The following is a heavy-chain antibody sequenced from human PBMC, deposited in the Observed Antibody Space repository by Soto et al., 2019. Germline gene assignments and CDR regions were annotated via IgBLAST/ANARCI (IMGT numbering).Heavy chain of an antibody. J-gene: IGHJ5*02. CDR1: GASISSGGYY. Sequence: SETLSLTCSVSGASISSGGYYWGWIRQPPGRGLEWIGSIHYSGGIYYNPSLKSRVTISVDTSKKQFSLWLSSVTAADTAIYYCARHMENDYRGIPNWFDPWGQGALVTVSS. CDR3: ARHMENDYRGIPNWFDP. CDR2: IHYSGGI. V-gene: IGHV4-39*01. D-gene: IGHD4-4*01.